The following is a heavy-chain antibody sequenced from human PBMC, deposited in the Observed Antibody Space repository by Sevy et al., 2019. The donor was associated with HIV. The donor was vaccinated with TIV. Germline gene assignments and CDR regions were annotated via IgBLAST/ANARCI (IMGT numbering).Heavy chain of an antibody. D-gene: IGHD6-19*01. J-gene: IGHJ4*02. CDR1: GGSISSYY. V-gene: IGHV4-4*07. CDR3: ARDNDPIAVAGWWDY. Sequence: SETLSLTCTVSGGSISSYYWSWIRQPARKGLEWIGRIYTSGSTNYNPSLKSRVTMSVDTSKNQFSLKLSSVTAADTAVYYCARDNDPIAVAGWWDYWGQGTLVTVSS. CDR2: IYTSGST.